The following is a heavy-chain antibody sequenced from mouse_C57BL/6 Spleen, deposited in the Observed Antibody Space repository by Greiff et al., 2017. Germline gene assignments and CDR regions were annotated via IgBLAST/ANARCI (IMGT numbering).Heavy chain of an antibody. CDR1: GYTFTDYY. CDR3: ARSGGNPRWYFDV. D-gene: IGHD2-1*01. CDR2: INPNNGGT. J-gene: IGHJ1*03. Sequence: EVQLQQSGPELVKPGASVKISCKASGYTFTDYYMNWVKQSHGKSLEWIGDINPNNGGTSYNQKFKGKATLTVDKSSSTAYMELRSLTSEDSAVYYCARSGGNPRWYFDVWGTGTTGTVSS. V-gene: IGHV1-26*01.